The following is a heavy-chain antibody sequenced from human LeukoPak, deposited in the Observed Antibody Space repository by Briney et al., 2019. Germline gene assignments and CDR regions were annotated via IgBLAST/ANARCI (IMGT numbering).Heavy chain of an antibody. Sequence: PSETLSLTCTVSGGSISSYYWSWIRQPAGKGLEWIGRIYTSGSTNYNPSLKSRVTMSVDTSKNQFSLKLSSVTAADTAVYYCAREQWLVLGSYYFDYWGQGTLVTVSS. J-gene: IGHJ4*02. V-gene: IGHV4-4*07. CDR1: GGSISSYY. D-gene: IGHD6-19*01. CDR2: IYTSGST. CDR3: AREQWLVLGSYYFDY.